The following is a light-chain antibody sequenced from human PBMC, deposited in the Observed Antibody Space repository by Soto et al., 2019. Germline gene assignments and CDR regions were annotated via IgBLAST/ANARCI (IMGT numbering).Light chain of an antibody. V-gene: IGKV1-5*01. Sequence: DIHMTQSPSTLSASIGDRVTITCRASQSLSRWLAWYQQKPGKAPKLLIYEASILESGVPSRFSGSESGTEFTVTISSLQPDDFGTYYCQQYDSHFGGGTKVEIK. J-gene: IGKJ4*01. CDR3: QQYDSH. CDR2: EAS. CDR1: QSLSRW.